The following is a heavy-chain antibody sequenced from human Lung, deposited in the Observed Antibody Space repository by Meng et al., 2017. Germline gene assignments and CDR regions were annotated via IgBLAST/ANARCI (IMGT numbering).Heavy chain of an antibody. J-gene: IGHJ4*02. CDR3: ARGPTTMAHDFDY. D-gene: IGHD4-11*01. CDR1: GVAFSNYY. CDR2: INHSGST. V-gene: IGHV4-34*01. Sequence: GSSLLRPSAPLSLPCVVSGVAFSNYYWSWIRQPPGKGLEWIGEINHSGSTNYNPSLESRATISVDTSQNNLSLKLSSVTAADSAVYYCARGPTTMAHDFDYWGQGTLVTVSS.